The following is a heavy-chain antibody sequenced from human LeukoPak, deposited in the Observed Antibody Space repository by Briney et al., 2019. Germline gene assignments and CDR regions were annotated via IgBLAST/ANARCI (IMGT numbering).Heavy chain of an antibody. CDR3: AREHRGAGATVDY. CDR1: GFTFSSHW. D-gene: IGHD1-26*01. CDR2: IESDGSAK. Sequence: GGSLRLSCAASGFTFSSHWMHWVRRAPGKGLVWVSRIESDGSAKMYADSVRGRFTISRDNAKNTLYLQMNSLRAEDTAVYYCAREHRGAGATVDYWGQGILVTVSS. J-gene: IGHJ4*02. V-gene: IGHV3-74*03.